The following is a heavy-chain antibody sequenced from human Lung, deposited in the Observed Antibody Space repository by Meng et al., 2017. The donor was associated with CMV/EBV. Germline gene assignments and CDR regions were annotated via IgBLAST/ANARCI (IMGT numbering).Heavy chain of an antibody. J-gene: IGHJ4*02. Sequence: CKGSGYRFAGYWIGWVRQMPGKGLEWIEIIYPDDSDPRYSPSFQGQVTMSADKSISTVYLQWSSLKASDTAMYYCARRSISSYSLDFWGQGTLVTVSS. CDR3: ARRSISSYSLDF. D-gene: IGHD6-6*01. CDR1: GYRFAGYW. V-gene: IGHV5-51*01. CDR2: IYPDDSDP.